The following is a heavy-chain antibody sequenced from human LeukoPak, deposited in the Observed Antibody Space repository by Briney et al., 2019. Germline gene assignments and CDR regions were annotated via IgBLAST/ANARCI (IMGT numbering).Heavy chain of an antibody. CDR3: ASEYNWNDPAYYYYMDV. CDR2: INPNSGGT. Sequence: ASMKVSCKASGYTFIDYCIHWVRQAPGQGLEWMGRINPNSGGTNYAQKFQGRVTMTSDTSISTAYVELSRLRSDDTAVYYCASEYNWNDPAYYYYMDVWGKGTTVTVSS. J-gene: IGHJ6*03. V-gene: IGHV1-2*06. CDR1: GYTFIDYC. D-gene: IGHD1-20*01.